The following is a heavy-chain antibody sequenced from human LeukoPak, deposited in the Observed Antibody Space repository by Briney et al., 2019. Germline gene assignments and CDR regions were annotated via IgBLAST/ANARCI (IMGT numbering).Heavy chain of an antibody. CDR3: AKKRYSGSDFRWSYYYYIDV. Sequence: GRSLTLSCVVSAFALSTHCMHWVRPAPGKGLEWVGFIRYEGNDQDYADSVKCRFTISRDNSKNTMYLQMINLRPEDAAVYYCAKKRYSGSDFRWSYYYYIDVWGQGTTVTVSS. D-gene: IGHD5-12*01. CDR2: IRYEGNDQ. V-gene: IGHV3-30*02. CDR1: AFALSTHC. J-gene: IGHJ6*03.